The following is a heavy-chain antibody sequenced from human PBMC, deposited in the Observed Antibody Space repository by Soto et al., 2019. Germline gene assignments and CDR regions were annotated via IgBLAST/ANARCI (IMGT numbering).Heavy chain of an antibody. CDR2: IKSKTDGGTT. Sequence: EVQLVESGGGLVKPGGSLRLSCAASGFTFSNAWMNWVRQAPGKGLEWVGRIKSKTDGGTTDYAAPVKGRFTISRDDSKNTLDLQMNSLKTEDTAVYYCTTGALGYRSGGSCYTLGYWGQGTLVTVSS. D-gene: IGHD2-15*01. J-gene: IGHJ4*02. CDR1: GFTFSNAW. CDR3: TTGALGYRSGGSCYTLGY. V-gene: IGHV3-15*07.